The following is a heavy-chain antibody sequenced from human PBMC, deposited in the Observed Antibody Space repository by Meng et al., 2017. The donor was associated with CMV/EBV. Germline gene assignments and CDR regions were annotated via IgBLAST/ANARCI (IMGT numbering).Heavy chain of an antibody. CDR2: IQVIGHT. CDR3: AGSRPGGGACDY. Sequence: VQKQETGPGLVKPSETLPLTCIVSGASIKNYNWNWVRQPAGQGLEWIGLIQVIGHTVYNPSLKSRVTVSLDASKSQFSLTLNSVTAADTATYYCAGSRPGGGACDYWGQGILVTVSS. D-gene: IGHD3-16*01. J-gene: IGHJ4*02. V-gene: IGHV4-4*07. CDR1: GASIKNYN.